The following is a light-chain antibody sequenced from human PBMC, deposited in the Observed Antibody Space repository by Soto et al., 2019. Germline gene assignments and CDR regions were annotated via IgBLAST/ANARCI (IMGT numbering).Light chain of an antibody. V-gene: IGKV1-33*01. CDR1: QDISNY. J-gene: IGKJ3*01. CDR2: DAS. Sequence: DIPMTQSPYSLSASVGDRVTITCQASQDISNYLNWYQQKPGTAPRLLIHDASNLETGVPSMFSGSGSGTDFSFTISSLQPEDFAIYYCQQFDKTPFTFGPGTKV. CDR3: QQFDKTPFT.